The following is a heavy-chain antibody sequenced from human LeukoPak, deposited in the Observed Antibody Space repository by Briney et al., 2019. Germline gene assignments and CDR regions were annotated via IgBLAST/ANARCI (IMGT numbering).Heavy chain of an antibody. V-gene: IGHV1-2*02. Sequence: GASVKVSCKASGYTSTGYYMHWLRQAPGQGLEWMGWINPNNGGTNYAQRFQGRVTMTRDTSINTAYMEVGRLRFDDTAVYYCASGPSLGTTQPYFDYRGQGTLVTVSS. CDR1: GYTSTGYY. CDR3: ASGPSLGTTQPYFDY. J-gene: IGHJ4*02. D-gene: IGHD2-15*01. CDR2: INPNNGGT.